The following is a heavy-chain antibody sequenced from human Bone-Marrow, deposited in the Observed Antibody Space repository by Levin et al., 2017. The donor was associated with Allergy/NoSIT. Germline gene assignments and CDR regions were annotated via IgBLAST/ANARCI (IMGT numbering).Heavy chain of an antibody. V-gene: IGHV2-70*17. CDR3: ARAYGSGSYYNVFDY. Sequence: RGSGPTLVKPTQTLTLTCTFSGFSLSTSGMCVSWIRQPPGKALEWLARIDWDDDKFYSTSLKTRLTISKDTSKNQVVLTMTNMDPVDTATYYCARAYGSGSYYNVFDYWGQGTLVTVSS. D-gene: IGHD3-10*01. CDR1: GFSLSTSGMC. J-gene: IGHJ4*02. CDR2: IDWDDDK.